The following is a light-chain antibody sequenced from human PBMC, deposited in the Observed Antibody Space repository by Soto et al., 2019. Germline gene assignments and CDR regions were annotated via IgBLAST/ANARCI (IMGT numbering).Light chain of an antibody. J-gene: IGLJ1*01. CDR1: STDVGGYNY. V-gene: IGLV2-14*01. Sequence: SALPQPASVSGSPGQSITISCTGSSTDVGGYNYVSWYQQRPGKAPKLMIFEVSNRPSGVSYRFAGSKSGNTASLTISGLQAEDEADYYCSSYTSTHYVFGTGTKVTVL. CDR2: EVS. CDR3: SSYTSTHYV.